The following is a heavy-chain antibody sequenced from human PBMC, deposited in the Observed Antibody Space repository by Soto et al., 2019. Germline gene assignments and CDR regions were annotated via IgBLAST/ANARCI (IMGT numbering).Heavy chain of an antibody. V-gene: IGHV3-7*03. J-gene: IGHJ3*02. Sequence: VGSLRLSCAASGFTFSSYWMSWVRQAPGKGLEWVANIKQDGSEKYYVDSVKGRFTISRDNAKNSLYLQMNSLRAEDTAVYYCAREEYSSSSAFDIWGQGTMVTVSS. CDR1: GFTFSSYW. CDR3: AREEYSSSSAFDI. D-gene: IGHD6-6*01. CDR2: IKQDGSEK.